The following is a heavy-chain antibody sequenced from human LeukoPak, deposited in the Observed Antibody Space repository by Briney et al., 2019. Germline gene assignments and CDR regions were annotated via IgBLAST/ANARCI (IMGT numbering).Heavy chain of an antibody. Sequence: GGSLRLSCAASGFTFSSYAMSWVRQAPGKGLEWVSGISGSGGSTYYADCVKGRFTISRDNSKNTLYLQMNSLRAEDTAVYYCAKDLRSSNYYFFDYWGQGTLVTVSS. D-gene: IGHD6-13*01. J-gene: IGHJ4*02. CDR1: GFTFSSYA. CDR3: AKDLRSSNYYFFDY. CDR2: ISGSGGST. V-gene: IGHV3-23*01.